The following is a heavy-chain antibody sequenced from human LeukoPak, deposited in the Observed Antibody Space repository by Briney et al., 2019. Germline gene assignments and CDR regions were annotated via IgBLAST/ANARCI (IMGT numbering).Heavy chain of an antibody. Sequence: SQTLSLTCAISGDSVSSNSAAWNWIRQSPSRGLEWLGRTYHRSRWYNDYAVSVRGRITINPDTSKNQFYLQLKSVTPEDTAVYYCARIVGGSQDFWGQGTLVTVS. CDR2: TYHRSRWYN. D-gene: IGHD3-16*02. CDR3: ARIVGGSQDF. CDR1: GDSVSSNSAA. V-gene: IGHV6-1*01. J-gene: IGHJ4*02.